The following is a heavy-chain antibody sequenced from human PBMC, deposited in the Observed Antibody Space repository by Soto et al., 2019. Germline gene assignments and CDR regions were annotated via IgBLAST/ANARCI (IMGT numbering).Heavy chain of an antibody. CDR3: ARGSAFIGLDY. J-gene: IGHJ4*02. D-gene: IGHD1-26*01. Sequence: ASVKVSCKAIGYSFTSHYMHWVRQAPGQGLEWMGTIYPGGVNIGYAQKFKGRVTMTKDTSTSTVYMELNSLRAEDTAIYYCARGSAFIGLDYWGQGTPVTVSS. CDR2: IYPGGVNI. V-gene: IGHV1-46*01. CDR1: GYSFTSHY.